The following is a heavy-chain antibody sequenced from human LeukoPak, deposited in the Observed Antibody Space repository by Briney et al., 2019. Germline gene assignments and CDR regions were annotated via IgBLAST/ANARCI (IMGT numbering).Heavy chain of an antibody. CDR1: GYTFASYY. Sequence: ASVKVSCKASGYTFASYYMHWVRQAPGQGLEWMGIINPSGGSTSYAQKFQGRVTMTRDTSTSTVYMKLSSLRSEDTAVYYCARDNHTTSIWLLPCYYYYGMDVWGQGTTVTVSS. CDR2: INPSGGST. V-gene: IGHV1-46*01. J-gene: IGHJ6*02. D-gene: IGHD5-18*01. CDR3: ARDNHTTSIWLLPCYYYYGMDV.